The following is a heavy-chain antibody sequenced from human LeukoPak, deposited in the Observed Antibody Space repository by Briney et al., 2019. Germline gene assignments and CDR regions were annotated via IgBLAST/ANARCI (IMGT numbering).Heavy chain of an antibody. CDR3: VPSNSFEFYFDY. J-gene: IGHJ4*02. D-gene: IGHD3-16*01. CDR1: GYTFTGYY. CDR2: INPKSGAT. Sequence: ASVKVSCKASGYTFTGYYMDWVRQAPGQGLEWMGWINPKSGATNYAQKFQGRVTMTRDTSISTAYMELNRLRSDDMAVYYCVPSNSFEFYFDYWGQGTLVTVSS. V-gene: IGHV1-2*02.